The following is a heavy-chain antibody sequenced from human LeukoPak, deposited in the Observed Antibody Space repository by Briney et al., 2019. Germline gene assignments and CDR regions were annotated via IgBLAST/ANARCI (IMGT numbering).Heavy chain of an antibody. CDR2: ISAYNGNT. D-gene: IGHD1/OR15-1a*01. CDR3: ARDGNTIAFDAFDI. Sequence: ASVKVSCKASGYTFTSYGISWVRQAPGQGLEWIGWISAYNGNTNYAQKLQGRVTMTTDTSTSTAYMELRSLRSDDTAVYYCARDGNTIAFDAFDIWGQGTMVAVSS. V-gene: IGHV1-18*01. CDR1: GYTFTSYG. J-gene: IGHJ3*02.